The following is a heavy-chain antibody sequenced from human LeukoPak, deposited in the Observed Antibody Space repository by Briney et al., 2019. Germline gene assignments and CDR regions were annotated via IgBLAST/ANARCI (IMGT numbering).Heavy chain of an antibody. D-gene: IGHD3-22*01. J-gene: IGHJ4*02. CDR3: ARGSEYYYDSSNFDY. V-gene: IGHV1-18*04. CDR1: GYTFTSYG. CDR2: ISAYNGNT. Sequence: ASVKVSCKASGYTFTSYGISWVRQAPGQGLEWMGWISAYNGNTNYAQKLQGRVTMTTDTSTSTAYMELRSLRSDDTAVYYCARGSEYYYDSSNFDYWGQGTLVTVSS.